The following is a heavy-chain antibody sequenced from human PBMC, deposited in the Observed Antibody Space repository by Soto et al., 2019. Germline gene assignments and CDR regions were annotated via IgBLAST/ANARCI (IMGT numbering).Heavy chain of an antibody. J-gene: IGHJ3*02. CDR3: ARVVTGRAFDI. CDR1: GGTFSSYA. V-gene: IGHV1-69*13. Sequence: GASVKVSCKASGGTFSSYAISWVRQAPGQGLEWMEGIIPIFGTANYAQKFQGRVTITADESTSTAYMELSSLRSEDTAVYYCARVVTGRAFDIWGQGTMVTVSS. CDR2: IIPIFGTA. D-gene: IGHD1-1*01.